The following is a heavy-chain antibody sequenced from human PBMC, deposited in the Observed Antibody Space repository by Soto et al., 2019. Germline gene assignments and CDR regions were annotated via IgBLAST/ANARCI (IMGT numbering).Heavy chain of an antibody. V-gene: IGHV3-72*01. Sequence: EVKLVESGGGLVQPGGSLRLSCAVSGFTLSDYYIDWVRQAPGKGLEWLARSRDKANSFSTDYAASVKGRLSISRDDSESSVFLQKNSLRNEDTALYYCARTKSYGAYDVWGQGTVVIVSS. CDR2: SRDKANSFST. CDR1: GFTLSDYY. CDR3: ARTKSYGAYDV. D-gene: IGHD3-10*01. J-gene: IGHJ3*01.